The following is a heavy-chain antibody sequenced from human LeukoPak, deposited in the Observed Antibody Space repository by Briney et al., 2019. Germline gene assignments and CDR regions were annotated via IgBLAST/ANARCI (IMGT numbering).Heavy chain of an antibody. V-gene: IGHV4-4*02. CDR2: IYHSGST. J-gene: IGHJ4*02. Sequence: SETLSLTCAVSGGSISSSNWWSWVRQPPGKGLEWIGEIYHSGSTNYNPSLKSRVTISVDKSKNQFSLKLSSVTAADTAVYYCARGVSYDSSGYPVKYFDYWGQGTLVTISS. CDR1: GGSISSSNW. CDR3: ARGVSYDSSGYPVKYFDY. D-gene: IGHD3-22*01.